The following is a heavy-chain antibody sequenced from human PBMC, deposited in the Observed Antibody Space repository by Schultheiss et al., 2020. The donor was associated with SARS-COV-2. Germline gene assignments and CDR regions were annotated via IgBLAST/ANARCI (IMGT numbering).Heavy chain of an antibody. CDR2: IYYSGST. CDR3: ARGLWAAAGGFDY. J-gene: IGHJ4*02. CDR1: GGSISSSSYY. D-gene: IGHD6-13*01. Sequence: SETLSLTCTVSGGSISSSSYYWGWIRQPPGKGLEWIGYIYYSGSTYYNPSLKSRVTISVDTSKNQFSLKLSSVTAADTAVYYCARGLWAAAGGFDYWGQGTLVTVSS. V-gene: IGHV4-39*01.